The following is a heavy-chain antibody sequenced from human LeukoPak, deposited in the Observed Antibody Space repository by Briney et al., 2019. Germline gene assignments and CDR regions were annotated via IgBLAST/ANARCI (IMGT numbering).Heavy chain of an antibody. CDR3: AKGTDYYDSSGYGAQFDY. D-gene: IGHD3-22*01. J-gene: IGHJ4*02. CDR1: GFTFSSYS. V-gene: IGHV3-30*18. Sequence: PGGSLRLSCAASGFTFSSYSMHWVRQAPGKGLEWVAVISYDGRNKYYADSVKGRFTISRDNSKNTLYLQMNSLRAEDTAVYYCAKGTDYYDSSGYGAQFDYWGQGTLVTVSS. CDR2: ISYDGRNK.